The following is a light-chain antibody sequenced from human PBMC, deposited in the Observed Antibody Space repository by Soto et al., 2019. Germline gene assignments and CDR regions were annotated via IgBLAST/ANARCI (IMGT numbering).Light chain of an antibody. CDR2: AAS. Sequence: DIQMTQSPSSVSASVGDRVTITCRASQGVKTDLGWYQQKPGKAPKRLIYAASRLQRGIPSRFSGSGSGTEFTLTISSLQTEDCASDYGLQHYSYPRTFGGGTRVEIK. V-gene: IGKV1-17*01. CDR1: QGVKTD. J-gene: IGKJ4*01. CDR3: LQHYSYPRT.